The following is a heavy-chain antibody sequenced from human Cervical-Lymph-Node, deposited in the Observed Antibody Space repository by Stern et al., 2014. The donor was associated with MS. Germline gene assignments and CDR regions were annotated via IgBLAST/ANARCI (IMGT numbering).Heavy chain of an antibody. D-gene: IGHD6-19*01. Sequence: QVQLQESGPGLVKPSETLSLTCTVSGGSISSSSYYWGWIRQPPGKGLEWIGSIYYSGSTYYNPSLKSGFTISVHTPKTHFPLKRRSVTAADTAVYYCARQGGGWYVDYWGQGTLVTVSS. J-gene: IGHJ4*02. CDR3: ARQGGGWYVDY. V-gene: IGHV4-39*01. CDR1: GGSISSSSYY. CDR2: IYYSGST.